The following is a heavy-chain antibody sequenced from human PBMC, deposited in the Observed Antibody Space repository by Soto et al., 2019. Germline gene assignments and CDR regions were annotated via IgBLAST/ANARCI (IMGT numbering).Heavy chain of an antibody. CDR1: GYTFTSYG. V-gene: IGHV1-18*01. CDR2: ISAYNGNT. J-gene: IGHJ4*02. Sequence: GASVKVSCKASGYTFTSYGISWVRQAPGQGLEWMGWISAYNGNTNYAQKLQGRVTMTTDTSTSTAYMELRSLRSDDTAVYYCARDRRGYCSGGSCYAPVYWGQRTLVTVSS. CDR3: ARDRRGYCSGGSCYAPVY. D-gene: IGHD2-15*01.